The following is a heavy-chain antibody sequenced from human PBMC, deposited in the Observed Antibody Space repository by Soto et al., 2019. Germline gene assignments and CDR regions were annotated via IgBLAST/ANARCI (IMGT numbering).Heavy chain of an antibody. D-gene: IGHD7-27*01. V-gene: IGHV4-31*03. CDR3: ARVRRSVGTLDY. J-gene: IGHJ4*02. CDR2: IYYSGST. CDR1: GGSISSGGYY. Sequence: TLSLTCTVSGGSISSGGYYWSWIRQHPGKGLEWIGYIYYSGSTYYNPSLKSRVTISVDTSKNQFSLKLSSVTAADTAVYYCARVRRSVGTLDYWGQGTLVTVSS.